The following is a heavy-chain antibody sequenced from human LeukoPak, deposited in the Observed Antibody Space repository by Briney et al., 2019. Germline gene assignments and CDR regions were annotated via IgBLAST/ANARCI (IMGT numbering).Heavy chain of an antibody. Sequence: GGSLRLSCAASGFTFNNYAMNWVRQAPGKGLEWVSSISGGGETTYYADSAKGRFTISRDNSKNTLYLQMNSLRAEDTAVYYCAKAVRGVGPFDYWGQGTLVTVSS. D-gene: IGHD3-10*01. CDR3: AKAVRGVGPFDY. CDR1: GFTFNNYA. J-gene: IGHJ4*02. V-gene: IGHV3-23*01. CDR2: ISGGGETT.